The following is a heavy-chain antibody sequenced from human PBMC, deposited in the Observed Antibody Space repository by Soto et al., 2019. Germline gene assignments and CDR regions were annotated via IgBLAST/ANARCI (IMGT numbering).Heavy chain of an antibody. CDR2: INPSGGST. Sequence: ASVKVSCKASGYTFTSYYMHWVRQAPGQGLEWMGIINPSGGSTSYAQKFQGRVTMTRDTSTSTVYMELSSLRSEDTAVYYCARGGSSPDYYYCGMDVWGQGTMVTVSS. V-gene: IGHV1-46*01. J-gene: IGHJ6*02. CDR1: GYTFTSYY. CDR3: ARGGSSPDYYYCGMDV. D-gene: IGHD6-6*01.